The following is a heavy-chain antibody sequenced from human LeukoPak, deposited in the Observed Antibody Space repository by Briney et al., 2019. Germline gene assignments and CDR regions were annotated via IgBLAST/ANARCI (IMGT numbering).Heavy chain of an antibody. CDR3: AKELRYSYPY. CDR1: GFTFSSYA. D-gene: IGHD5-18*01. CDR2: ISYDGSNK. J-gene: IGHJ4*02. Sequence: GGSLRLSCAASGFTFSSYAMHWVRQAPGKGLEWVAVISYDGSNKCYADSVKGRFTISRDNSKNTLYLQMNSLRAEDTAVYYCAKELRYSYPYWGQGTLVTVSS. V-gene: IGHV3-30*04.